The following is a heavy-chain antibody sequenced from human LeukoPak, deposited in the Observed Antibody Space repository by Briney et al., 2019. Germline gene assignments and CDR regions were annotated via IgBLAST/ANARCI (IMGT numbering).Heavy chain of an antibody. CDR1: GYTFTNYY. V-gene: IGHV1-46*01. CDR2: ITPSGDNT. D-gene: IGHD5-24*01. Sequence: ASVKVSCKASGYTFTNYYMHWVRQAPGQGLEWLGLITPSGDNTWYAQKFQGRVTMTRDTSTSTVYMELSSLRSEDTAVYYCARGGDGYNSLFHSFDVWGHGTVVTVSS. J-gene: IGHJ3*01. CDR3: ARGGDGYNSLFHSFDV.